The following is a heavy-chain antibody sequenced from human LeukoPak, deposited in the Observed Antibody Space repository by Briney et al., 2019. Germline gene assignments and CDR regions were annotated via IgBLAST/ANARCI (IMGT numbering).Heavy chain of an antibody. Sequence: GGSLRLSCAASGFTFGSYGMHWVRQAPGKGLEWVAVISYDGRNKYYVDSVKGRFTISRDNSKNTLYLQMNSLRAEDTAVYYCAKDWHTETSFVYWGQGTLVTVSS. CDR3: AKDWHTETSFVY. D-gene: IGHD4-17*01. V-gene: IGHV3-30*18. CDR1: GFTFGSYG. CDR2: ISYDGRNK. J-gene: IGHJ4*02.